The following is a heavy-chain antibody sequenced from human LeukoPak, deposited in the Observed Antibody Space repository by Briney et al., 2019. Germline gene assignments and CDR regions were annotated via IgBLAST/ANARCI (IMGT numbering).Heavy chain of an antibody. CDR1: GGSISGDNW. CDR3: ARRLAVTGRYYFDY. CDR2: IYHRGIT. Sequence: PSETLPLTCGISGGSISGDNWWSWVRQPPGKGLEWIGEIYHRGITNYNPSLKSRVSISGDKSKNQFSLKLTSVTAADTAVYYCARRLAVTGRYYFDYWGPGTLVTVSS. J-gene: IGHJ4*02. D-gene: IGHD6-19*01. V-gene: IGHV4-4*02.